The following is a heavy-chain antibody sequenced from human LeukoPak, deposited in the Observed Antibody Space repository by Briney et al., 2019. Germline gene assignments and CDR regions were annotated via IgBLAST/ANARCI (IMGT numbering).Heavy chain of an antibody. CDR2: IRSKANSYAT. CDR1: GFTFSGSA. V-gene: IGHV3-73*01. D-gene: IGHD6-13*01. J-gene: IGHJ6*03. Sequence: GGSLRLSCAASGFTFSGSAMHWVRQASGKGLEWVGRIRSKANSYATAYAASVKGRFTISRDDSKNTAYLQMNSLKTEDTAVYYCTSRGIAAASPSDRYYYMDVWGKGTTVTISS. CDR3: TSRGIAAASPSDRYYYMDV.